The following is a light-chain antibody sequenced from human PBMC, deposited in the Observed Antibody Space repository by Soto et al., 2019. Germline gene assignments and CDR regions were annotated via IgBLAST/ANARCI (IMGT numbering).Light chain of an antibody. CDR2: EGS. V-gene: IGLV2-23*03. CDR1: SSDVGSYNL. Sequence: QSALTQPASVSGSTGQSITISCTGTSSDVGSYNLVSWYQQHPGKAPKLMIYEGSKRPSGVSKRFSGSKSGNTASLTISGLQAEDEADYYCCSYAGSSTFVYIFGTGTKLTVL. J-gene: IGLJ1*01. CDR3: CSYAGSSTFVYI.